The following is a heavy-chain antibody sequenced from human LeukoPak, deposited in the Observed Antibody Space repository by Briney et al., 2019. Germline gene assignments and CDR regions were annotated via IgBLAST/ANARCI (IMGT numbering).Heavy chain of an antibody. J-gene: IGHJ4*02. CDR3: ARDYVGDSSGYYWDY. CDR2: INHSGST. V-gene: IGHV4-34*01. D-gene: IGHD3-22*01. Sequence: SETLSLTCTVSGGSISSYYWSWIRQPPGKGLEWIGEINHSGSTNYNPSPKSRVTISIDTSKNQFSLKLSSVTAADTAVYYCARDYVGDSSGYYWDYWGQGTLVTVSS. CDR1: GGSISSYY.